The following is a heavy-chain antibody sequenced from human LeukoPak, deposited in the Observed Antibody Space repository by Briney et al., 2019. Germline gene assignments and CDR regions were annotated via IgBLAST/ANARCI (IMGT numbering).Heavy chain of an antibody. D-gene: IGHD2-2*01. CDR3: ARDCSSTSCYDGAFDI. CDR2: ISSSSSYI. V-gene: IGHV3-21*01. J-gene: IGHJ3*02. CDR1: GFTFSSYS. Sequence: GGSLRLSCAASGFTFSSYSMNWVRQAPGKGLEWVSSISSSSSYIYYADSAKGRFTISRDNAKNSLYLQMNSLRAEDTAVYYCARDCSSTSCYDGAFDIWGQGTMVTVSS.